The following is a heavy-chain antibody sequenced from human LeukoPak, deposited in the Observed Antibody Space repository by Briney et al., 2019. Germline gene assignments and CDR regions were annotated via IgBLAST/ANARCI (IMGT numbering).Heavy chain of an antibody. CDR1: DDSVSSDYY. CDR2: IYHSGST. CDR3: ARDRGRTDPNHDAFDI. Sequence: PSETLSLTCTVSDDSVSSDYYWGWIRQPPGKGLEWIGNIYHSGSTYYNPSLKSRFTISIDTSKNQFSLKLSSVTAADTAVYYCARDRGRTDPNHDAFDIWGQGTMVTVSS. J-gene: IGHJ3*02. V-gene: IGHV4-38-2*02. D-gene: IGHD3-10*01.